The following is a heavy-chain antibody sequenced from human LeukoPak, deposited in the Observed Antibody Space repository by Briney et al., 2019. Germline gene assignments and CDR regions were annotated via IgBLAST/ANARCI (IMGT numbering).Heavy chain of an antibody. CDR1: GGSISSYY. V-gene: IGHV4-59*01. D-gene: IGHD3-22*01. CDR3: ARERRYYDSTGYYAANLDY. Sequence: SETLSLTCTVSGGSISSYYWIWIRQPPGKGLEWIGYIYDSGSTNYNPSLKSRVTMSVDTSKNQLSLKLSSVTAADTAVYYCARERRYYDSTGYYAANLDYWGQGTLVTVSS. CDR2: IYDSGST. J-gene: IGHJ4*02.